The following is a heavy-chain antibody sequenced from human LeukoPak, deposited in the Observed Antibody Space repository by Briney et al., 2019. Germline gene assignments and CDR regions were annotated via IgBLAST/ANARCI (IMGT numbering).Heavy chain of an antibody. CDR2: VYYGGST. V-gene: IGHV4-59*01. Sequence: PSETLSLTCTVSGGSISNYYWSWIRQTPGKGLEWVAYVYYGGSTNYNPSLKSRVSISVDTSKTQSSLKLSSVRAADTAVYYCAGGRVWLAFDSWGQGTLLTVSS. D-gene: IGHD5-18*01. J-gene: IGHJ4*02. CDR1: GGSISNYY. CDR3: AGGRVWLAFDS.